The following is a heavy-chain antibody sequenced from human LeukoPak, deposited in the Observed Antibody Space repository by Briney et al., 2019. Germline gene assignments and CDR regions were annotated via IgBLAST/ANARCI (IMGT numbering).Heavy chain of an antibody. CDR2: IIPILGIA. D-gene: IGHD3-10*01. V-gene: IGHV1-69*04. CDR3: ASNPYGSAWYYYGMDV. Sequence: AASVKVSCKSSGGTFSSYAISWVRQAPGQGLEWMGRIIPILGIANYAQKFQGRVTITADKSTSTAYMDLSSLRAEDTAVYYCASNPYGSAWYYYGMDVWGQGTTVTVSS. CDR1: GGTFSSYA. J-gene: IGHJ6*02.